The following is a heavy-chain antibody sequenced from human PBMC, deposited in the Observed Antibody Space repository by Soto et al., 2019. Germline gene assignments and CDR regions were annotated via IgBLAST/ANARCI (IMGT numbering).Heavy chain of an antibody. CDR2: IYYSGST. Sequence: SETLSLTCTVSGGSISSSSYYWGRIRQPPGKGLEWIGSIYYSGSTYYNPSLKSRVTISVDTSKNQFSLKLSSVTAADTAVYYCASLPSPYSSSWYYYYYGMDVWGQGTTVTVSS. CDR3: ASLPSPYSSSWYYYYYGMDV. CDR1: GGSISSSSYY. V-gene: IGHV4-39*01. D-gene: IGHD6-13*01. J-gene: IGHJ6*02.